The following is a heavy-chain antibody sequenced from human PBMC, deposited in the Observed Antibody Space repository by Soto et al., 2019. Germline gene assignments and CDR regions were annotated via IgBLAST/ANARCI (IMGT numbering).Heavy chain of an antibody. V-gene: IGHV4-39*01. CDR3: ARLYYDFWSGYSNWFDP. D-gene: IGHD3-3*01. CDR2: IYYSGST. J-gene: IGHJ5*02. CDR1: GGSITTGGSY. Sequence: PSETLSLTSTVSGGSITTGGSYWSCIRQPPGKGLEWIGSIYYSGSTYYNPSFKSRVTISVDTSKNQFSLKLSSVTAADTAVSYRARLYYDFWSGYSNWFDPWGQGTLVTVSS.